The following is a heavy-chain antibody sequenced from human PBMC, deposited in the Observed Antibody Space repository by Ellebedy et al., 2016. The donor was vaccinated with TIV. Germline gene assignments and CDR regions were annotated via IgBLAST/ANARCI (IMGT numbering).Heavy chain of an antibody. CDR3: AGGLDY. J-gene: IGHJ4*02. CDR1: GSTFSTSE. CDR2: ISGRGATI. V-gene: IGHV3-48*03. Sequence: PGGSLRLSCAASGSTFSTSEMNWSRQAPGKGLEWLSYISGRGATILYADPVGGRFTIARDDAKNSLYLQMNSLRAEDTAVYYCAGGLDYWGQGTLVTVSS. D-gene: IGHD6-19*01.